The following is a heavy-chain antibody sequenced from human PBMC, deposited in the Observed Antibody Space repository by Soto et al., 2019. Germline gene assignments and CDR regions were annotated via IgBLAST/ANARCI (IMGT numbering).Heavy chain of an antibody. Sequence: GGSLRLSCAASGFTFSSYAMSWVRQAPGKGLEWVSAISGSGGSTYYADSVKGRFTISRDNYKNTMYLQMNSLSAEATAVYYCAKAGLGKVYYYYGMDVWGQGTTVTVSS. D-gene: IGHD6-19*01. CDR3: AKAGLGKVYYYYGMDV. J-gene: IGHJ6*02. V-gene: IGHV3-23*01. CDR2: ISGSGGST. CDR1: GFTFSSYA.